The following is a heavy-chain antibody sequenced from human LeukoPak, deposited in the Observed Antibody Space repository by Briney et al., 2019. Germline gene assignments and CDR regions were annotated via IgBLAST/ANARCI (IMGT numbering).Heavy chain of an antibody. V-gene: IGHV4-30-4*08. Sequence: SETLSLTCTVSGGSISSGDYYWSWIRQPPGKGLEWIGYIYYSGSTYYNPSLKSRVTISVDTSKNQFSLKLSSVTAADMAVYYCARVKDGIAAAGGGNAFDIWGQGTMVTVSS. CDR1: GGSISSGDYY. CDR2: IYYSGST. CDR3: ARVKDGIAAAGGGNAFDI. J-gene: IGHJ3*02. D-gene: IGHD6-13*01.